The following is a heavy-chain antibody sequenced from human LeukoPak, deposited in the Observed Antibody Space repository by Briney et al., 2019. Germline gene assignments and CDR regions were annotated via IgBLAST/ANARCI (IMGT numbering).Heavy chain of an antibody. CDR2: FYHSGST. D-gene: IGHD1-26*01. CDR3: ARGRGSGSYPGRLDY. V-gene: IGHV4-30-2*01. J-gene: IGHJ4*02. Sequence: SETLSLTCAVSGGSIGIGGYSWSWIRQPPGKGLEWIAYFYHSGSTYYNPSLKSRVTISVDRSKNQFSLKLSSVTAADTAVYYCARGRGSGSYPGRLDYWGQGTLVTVSS. CDR1: GGSIGIGGYS.